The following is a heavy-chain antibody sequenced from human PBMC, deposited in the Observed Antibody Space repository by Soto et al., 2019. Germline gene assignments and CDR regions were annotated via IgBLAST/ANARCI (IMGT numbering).Heavy chain of an antibody. D-gene: IGHD3-3*01. CDR2: TYYRSKWYN. CDR1: GDSVSSNSAA. J-gene: IGHJ6*02. CDR3: ARAERIMIFGVVSIMDDYHYYALDV. Sequence: SQTLSLTCAISGDSVSSNSAAWNWIRQSPSRGLGWLGRTYYRSKWYNDYAVSVKSRITINPDTSKNQFSLQLNSLTPEDTGVYYCARAERIMIFGVVSIMDDYHYYALDVWGQGTTVSVAS. V-gene: IGHV6-1*01.